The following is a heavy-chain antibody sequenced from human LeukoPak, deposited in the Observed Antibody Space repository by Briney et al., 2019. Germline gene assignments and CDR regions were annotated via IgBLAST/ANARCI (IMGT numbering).Heavy chain of an antibody. CDR3: ARERREYCSGGSCSSFDY. D-gene: IGHD2-15*01. Sequence: SQTLSLTCAVSGGSLSSGGYSWSWIRQPPGKGLEWIGYIYHSGSTYYNPSLKSRVTISVDRSKNQFSLKLSSVTAADTAVYYCARERREYCSGGSCSSFDYWGQGTLVTVSS. CDR1: GGSLSSGGYS. V-gene: IGHV4-30-2*01. CDR2: IYHSGST. J-gene: IGHJ4*02.